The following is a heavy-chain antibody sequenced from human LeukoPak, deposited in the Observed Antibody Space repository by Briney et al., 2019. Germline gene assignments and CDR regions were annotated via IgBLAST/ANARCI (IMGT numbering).Heavy chain of an antibody. CDR2: INPNSGGT. CDR3: AYEGYSSSWYII. Sequence: ASVKVSCKASGYTFTGYYMHWARQAPGQGLEWMGWINPNSGGTNYAQKFQGWVTMTRDTSISTAYMELSRLRSDDTAVYYCAYEGYSSSWYIIWGQGTLVTVSS. V-gene: IGHV1-2*04. CDR1: GYTFTGYY. J-gene: IGHJ4*02. D-gene: IGHD6-13*01.